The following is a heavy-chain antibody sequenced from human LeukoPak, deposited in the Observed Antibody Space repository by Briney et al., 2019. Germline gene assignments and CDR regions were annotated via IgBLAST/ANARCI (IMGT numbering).Heavy chain of an antibody. D-gene: IGHD6-13*01. CDR1: GYTFTSNY. CDR3: ARALAAAAGRRAAMMGD. J-gene: IGHJ4*02. V-gene: IGHV1-46*01. Sequence: ASVKVSCKAFGYTFTSNYMHWVRQAPGQGPEWMGVISPSGGSTTYAQKFQGRVTMTRDMSTSTVYMELSSLRSEDTAVYYCARALAAAAGRRAAMMGDWGQGTLVTVSS. CDR2: ISPSGGST.